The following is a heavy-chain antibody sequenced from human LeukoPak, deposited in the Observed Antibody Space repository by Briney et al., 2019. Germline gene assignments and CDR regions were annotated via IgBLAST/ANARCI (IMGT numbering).Heavy chain of an antibody. CDR3: AREGQQLVDY. CDR2: ISAYNGNT. D-gene: IGHD6-13*01. V-gene: IGHV1-18*01. Sequence: ASVKVSCKASGYTFTNNGISWMRQAPGQGHEWMGWISAYNGNTNYAQTLQGRVTMTTDTSTSTAYMELRSLSSDDTAVYYCAREGQQLVDYWGQGTLVTVSS. J-gene: IGHJ4*02. CDR1: GYTFTNNG.